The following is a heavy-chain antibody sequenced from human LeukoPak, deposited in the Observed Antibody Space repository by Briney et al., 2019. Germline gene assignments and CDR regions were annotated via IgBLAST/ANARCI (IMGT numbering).Heavy chain of an antibody. D-gene: IGHD5-18*01. V-gene: IGHV3-74*01. J-gene: IGHJ4*02. Sequence: GGSLRLSCVASGFRFDDYGMSWVRQAPGQGLVWVSRINSDGSSTSYADSVKGRFTISRDNAKNTLYLQMNSLRAEDTAVYYCARGGLYSYGSFDYWGQGTLVTVSS. CDR3: ARGGLYSYGSFDY. CDR1: GFRFDDYG. CDR2: INSDGSST.